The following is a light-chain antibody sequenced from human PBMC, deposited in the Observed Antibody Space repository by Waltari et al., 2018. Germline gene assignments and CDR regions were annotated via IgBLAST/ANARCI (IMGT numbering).Light chain of an antibody. CDR3: AAWDDGLNGVV. V-gene: IGLV1-44*01. J-gene: IGLJ2*01. CDR2: SNN. Sequence: QSVLTQPPSASGTPGQRVTISCSGSSSNIGRNTVNWYQQLPGTAPKLLIYSNNQRPSGVPLRFSGSRSGTAASLTISGIQSEDEADYYCAAWDDGLNGVVFGGGTKLTVL. CDR1: SSNIGRNT.